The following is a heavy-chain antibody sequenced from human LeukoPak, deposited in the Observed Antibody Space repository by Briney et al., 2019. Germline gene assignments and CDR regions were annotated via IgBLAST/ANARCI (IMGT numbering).Heavy chain of an antibody. CDR3: ARQNFRVVPPLGLGAMDV. J-gene: IGHJ6*02. CDR1: GGSIGTSSYY. V-gene: IGHV4-39*01. Sequence: SETLSLTCSVSGGSIGTSSYYWGWIRQPPGKGLEWIGSIYFGGSTYYNPSLKSRIAMSVDTSKNHFSLKLSSVTAADTAVYYCARQNFRVVPPLGLGAMDVWGQGTTVTVSS. CDR2: IYFGGST. D-gene: IGHD3-3*01.